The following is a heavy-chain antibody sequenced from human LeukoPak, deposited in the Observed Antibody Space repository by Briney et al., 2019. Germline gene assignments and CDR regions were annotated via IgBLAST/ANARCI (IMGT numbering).Heavy chain of an antibody. CDR3: ARGQEYFDS. Sequence: SVKVSCKASGCTFSSYTISWVRQAPGQGLEWMGRIIPILGIANYPQKFQGRVTITADKSTSTAYMELSSLRSEDTALYYCARGQEYFDSWGQGTLVTVSS. CDR2: IIPILGIA. J-gene: IGHJ4*02. CDR1: GCTFSSYT. V-gene: IGHV1-69*02.